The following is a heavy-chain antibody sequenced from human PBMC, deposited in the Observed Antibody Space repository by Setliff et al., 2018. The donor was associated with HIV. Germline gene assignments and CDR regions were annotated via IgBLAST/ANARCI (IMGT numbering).Heavy chain of an antibody. Sequence: SETLSLTCTSSGDSISGYYWSWIRQPAGKGLEWIGRMHTSGNTNYNPSLKSRVTLSVDTSKNQFSLRLSSVTAADTAVYYCARDQKGYSYGYFDSWGQGTLVTVSS. J-gene: IGHJ4*02. CDR1: GDSISGYY. V-gene: IGHV4-4*07. CDR2: MHTSGNT. D-gene: IGHD5-18*01. CDR3: ARDQKGYSYGYFDS.